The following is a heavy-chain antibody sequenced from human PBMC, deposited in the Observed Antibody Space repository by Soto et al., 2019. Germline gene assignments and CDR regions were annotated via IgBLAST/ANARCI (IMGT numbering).Heavy chain of an antibody. D-gene: IGHD6-13*01. CDR3: AREGVSAAALRY. CDR2: ISYDGSNK. J-gene: IGHJ4*02. CDR1: GFTFSSYA. V-gene: IGHV3-30-3*01. Sequence: VQLLESGGGLVQPGGSLRLSCAASGFTFSSYAMHWVRQAPGKGLEWVAVISYDGSNKYYADSVKGRFTISRDNSKNTLDLQMNSLRAEDTAVYYCAREGVSAAALRYWGQGTLVTVSS.